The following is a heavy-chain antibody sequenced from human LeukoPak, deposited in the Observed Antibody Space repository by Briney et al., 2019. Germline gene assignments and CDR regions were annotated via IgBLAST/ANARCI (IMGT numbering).Heavy chain of an antibody. CDR3: ARDYYSITMIVVGPLDY. V-gene: IGHV1-46*01. Sequence: ASVKVSCKASGYTFTSYYMHWVRQAPGQGLEWMGIINPSGGDTIYAQKFQGRVTMTRDTSTGTVYMELSSLRSEDTAVYFCARDYYSITMIVVGPLDYWGRGTLVTVSS. CDR2: INPSGGDT. CDR1: GYTFTSYY. D-gene: IGHD3-22*01. J-gene: IGHJ4*02.